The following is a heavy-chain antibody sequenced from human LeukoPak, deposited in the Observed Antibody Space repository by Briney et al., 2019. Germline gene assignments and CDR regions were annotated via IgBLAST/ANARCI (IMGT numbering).Heavy chain of an antibody. V-gene: IGHV3-23*01. CDR1: GFIFSSYW. Sequence: GGSLRLSCATSGFIFSSYWMSWVRQAPGKGPEWVSAINSGGDATSYADSVRGRFTISRDNSKNTLYLQMNSLRAEDTAVYSCAKAAVIIGLAAFDTWGQGTMVTVSS. CDR3: AKAAVIIGLAAFDT. J-gene: IGHJ3*02. D-gene: IGHD2-21*01. CDR2: INSGGDAT.